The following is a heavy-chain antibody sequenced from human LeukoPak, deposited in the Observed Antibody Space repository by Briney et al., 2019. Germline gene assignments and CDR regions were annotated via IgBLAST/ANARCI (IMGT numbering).Heavy chain of an antibody. Sequence: GGSLRLSCAASGFTFSKYGMHWVRQAPGKGLEWVAVIWDDGSNKFYRDSVKGRFTISRDNSKNTLYLQMNSLRAEDTAVYYCTFSTVTTVGDYWGQGTLVTVSS. J-gene: IGHJ4*02. CDR2: IWDDGSNK. CDR1: GFTFSKYG. V-gene: IGHV3-33*01. CDR3: TFSTVTTVGDY. D-gene: IGHD4-17*01.